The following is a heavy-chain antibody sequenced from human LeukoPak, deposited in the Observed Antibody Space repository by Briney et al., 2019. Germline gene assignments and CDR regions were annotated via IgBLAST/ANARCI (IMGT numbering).Heavy chain of an antibody. J-gene: IGHJ4*02. CDR1: GYSISSGYY. CDR3: ARDSGGYYYDSSGYLDY. V-gene: IGHV4-38-2*02. CDR2: IYHSGST. D-gene: IGHD3-22*01. Sequence: SETLSLTCTVSGYSISSGYYWGWIRQPPGKGLEWIGSIYHSGSTYYNPSLKSRVTISVDTSKNQFSLKLGSVTAADTAVYYCARDSGGYYYDSSGYLDYWGQGTLVTVSS.